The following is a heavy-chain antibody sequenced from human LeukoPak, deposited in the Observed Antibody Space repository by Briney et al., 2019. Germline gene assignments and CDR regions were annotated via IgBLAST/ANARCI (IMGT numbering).Heavy chain of an antibody. V-gene: IGHV4-4*02. Sequence: PSETQSLTCAVSGGSISSSNWWSWVRQPPGKGLEWIGEIYHSGSTNYNPSLKSRVTISVDKSKNQFSLKLSSVTAADTAVYYCARVSSGATTVDYWGQGTLVTVSS. D-gene: IGHD1-26*01. CDR2: IYHSGST. J-gene: IGHJ4*02. CDR3: ARVSSGATTVDY. CDR1: GGSISSSNW.